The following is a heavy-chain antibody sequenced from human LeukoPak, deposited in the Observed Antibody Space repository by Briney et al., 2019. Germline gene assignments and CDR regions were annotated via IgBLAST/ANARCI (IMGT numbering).Heavy chain of an antibody. CDR3: ARAGLWFGLLDY. D-gene: IGHD3-10*01. CDR1: GFTFSSYE. Sequence: GGSLRLSCAASGFTFSSYEMNWVRQAPGKGLEWVSYISSSGSTIYYADSVEGRFTISRDNAKNSLYLQMNSLRAEDTAVYYCARAGLWFGLLDYWGQGTLVTVSS. V-gene: IGHV3-48*03. CDR2: ISSSGSTI. J-gene: IGHJ4*02.